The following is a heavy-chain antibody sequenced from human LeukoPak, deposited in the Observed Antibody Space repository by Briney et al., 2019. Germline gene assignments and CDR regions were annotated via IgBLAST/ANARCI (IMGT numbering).Heavy chain of an antibody. CDR2: INRSGST. D-gene: IGHD2-21*02. CDR3: ARASVVTAYYYGMDV. Sequence: SETLSLTCAVYGGSFSGYYWSWIRQPPGKGLEWIGEINRSGSTNYNPSLKSRVTISVDTSKNQFSLKLSSVTAADTAVYYCARASVVTAYYYGMDVWGQGTTVTVSS. CDR1: GGSFSGYY. J-gene: IGHJ6*02. V-gene: IGHV4-34*01.